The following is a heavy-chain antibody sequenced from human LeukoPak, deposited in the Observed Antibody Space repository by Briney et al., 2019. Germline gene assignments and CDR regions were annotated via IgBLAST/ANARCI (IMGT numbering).Heavy chain of an antibody. Sequence: SETLSLTCAVYGGSFSGYYWSWIRQPPGKGLEWIGEINHSGSTNYNPSLKSRVTISVDTSKNQFSLKLSSVTAEDTAVYYCAKDFGRGGVGATCEYWGPGTLVTVSS. CDR3: AKDFGRGGVGATCEY. CDR2: INHSGST. V-gene: IGHV4-34*01. D-gene: IGHD1-26*01. CDR1: GGSFSGYY. J-gene: IGHJ4*02.